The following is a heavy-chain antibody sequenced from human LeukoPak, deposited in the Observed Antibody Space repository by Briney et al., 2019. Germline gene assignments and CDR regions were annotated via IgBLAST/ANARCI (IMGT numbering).Heavy chain of an antibody. CDR2: INPSGGST. J-gene: IGHJ4*02. V-gene: IGHV1-46*04. D-gene: IGHD2-21*01. CDR1: GYTFTSYY. CDR3: ARAIDSIRLDY. Sequence: ASVKVSCKASGYTFTSYYMHWVRQAPGQGLEWMGIINPSGGSTSYAQKLQGSVTMTRDMSTSTVYMELSSLRAEDTAVYYGARAIDSIRLDYWGQGTLVTVSS.